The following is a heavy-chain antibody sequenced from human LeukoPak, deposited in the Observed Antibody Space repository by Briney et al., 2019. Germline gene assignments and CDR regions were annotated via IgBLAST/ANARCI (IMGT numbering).Heavy chain of an antibody. J-gene: IGHJ4*02. CDR2: IIPIFGTA. V-gene: IGHV1-69*05. CDR3: AKHAPLAYCGGDCYSGFGY. D-gene: IGHD2-21*02. Sequence: AASVNVSCKASGGTFSSYAISWVRQAPGQGLEWMGGIIPIFGTANYAQKFQGRVTITTDESTSTAYMELSSLRSEDTAVYYCAKHAPLAYCGGDCYSGFGYWGQGTLVTVSS. CDR1: GGTFSSYA.